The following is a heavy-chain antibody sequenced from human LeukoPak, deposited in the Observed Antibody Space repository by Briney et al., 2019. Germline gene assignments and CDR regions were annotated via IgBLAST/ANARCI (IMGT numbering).Heavy chain of an antibody. D-gene: IGHD2-2*01. CDR1: GFTFSSYA. CDR3: AKDAVPSLGQDVFDY. J-gene: IGHJ4*02. V-gene: IGHV3-23*01. Sequence: SGGSLRLSCAASGFTFSSYAMTWVRQAPGKGLEWVSVISGRGGSTYYADSVKDRFTISRDNSKNTLFLQMNSLRAEDTAVYYCAKDAVPSLGQDVFDYWGQGTLVTVSS. CDR2: ISGRGGST.